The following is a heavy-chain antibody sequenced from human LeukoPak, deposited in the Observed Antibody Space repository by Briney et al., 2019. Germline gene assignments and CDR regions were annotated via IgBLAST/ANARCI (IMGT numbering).Heavy chain of an antibody. CDR2: INPNGGGR. D-gene: IGHD3-10*01. CDR3: ARVGYFYGSGSQTGGYLDY. J-gene: IGHJ4*02. V-gene: IGHV1-2*02. CDR1: GYTFTGYY. Sequence: ASVKVSCKASGYTFTGYYMHWVRQAPGQGLEWMGWINPNGGGREYAQKFQGRVSMTRDTAISTAYMELSSLTFDDTAIYYCARVGYFYGSGSQTGGYLDYWGQGTPVTVSS.